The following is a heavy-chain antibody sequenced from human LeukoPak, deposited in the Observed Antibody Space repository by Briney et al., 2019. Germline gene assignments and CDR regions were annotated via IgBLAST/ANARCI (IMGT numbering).Heavy chain of an antibody. CDR2: IKQDGSEK. CDR3: ARDGPYYDFWSGFRVSSEISIYYYMDV. CDR1: GFTFSSYW. J-gene: IGHJ6*03. D-gene: IGHD3-3*01. V-gene: IGHV3-7*01. Sequence: PGGSLRLSCAASGFTFSSYWMSWVRQAPGKGLEWVANIKQDGSEKYYVDSVKGRFTISRDNAKNSLYLQMNSLRAEDTAVYYCARDGPYYDFWSGFRVSSEISIYYYMDVWGKGTTVTVSS.